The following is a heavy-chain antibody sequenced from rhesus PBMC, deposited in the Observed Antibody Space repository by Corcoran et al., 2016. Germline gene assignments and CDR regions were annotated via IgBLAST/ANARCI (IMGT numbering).Heavy chain of an antibody. J-gene: IGHJ4*01. D-gene: IGHD6-19*01. CDR2: IIGKSGIT. Sequence: QVQLQESGPGLVKPSETLSLTCAVSGGSISSYCWTWIRQSPGKGLEWIGEIIGKSGITNSNPSLKSRVTISKDSSKNQFSLKLNSVTAADTAVYYCDAEFVFWGQGVLVTVSS. CDR3: DAEFVF. CDR1: GGSISSYC. V-gene: IGHV4-80*01.